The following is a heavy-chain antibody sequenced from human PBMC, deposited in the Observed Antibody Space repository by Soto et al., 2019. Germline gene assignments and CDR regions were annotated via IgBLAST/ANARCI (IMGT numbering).Heavy chain of an antibody. CDR3: ARSQSSYYDSSGPFDY. CDR1: GGSISGYY. D-gene: IGHD3-22*01. Sequence: PSETLSLTCAVYGGSISGYYWSWIRQPPGKGQEWIGKINHSGSTNYNPSLKSRVTISVDTSKNQFSLKLSFVTAADTAVYFCARSQSSYYDSSGPFDYWGQGTLVTVSS. V-gene: IGHV4-34*01. J-gene: IGHJ4*02. CDR2: INHSGST.